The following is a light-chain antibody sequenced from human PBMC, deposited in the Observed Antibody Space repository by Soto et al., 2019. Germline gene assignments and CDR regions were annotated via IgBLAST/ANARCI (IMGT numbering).Light chain of an antibody. Sequence: EIVLTQSPATLSLSPGERATLSCRASQSVSSYLAWYQQKPGQAPRLLIYDASNRATGIPARFSGSGSGTDFTLTISSLQPDDFATYYCRQYVSYPVTFGGGTKVEMK. CDR3: RQYVSYPVT. CDR1: QSVSSY. J-gene: IGKJ4*01. V-gene: IGKV3-11*01. CDR2: DAS.